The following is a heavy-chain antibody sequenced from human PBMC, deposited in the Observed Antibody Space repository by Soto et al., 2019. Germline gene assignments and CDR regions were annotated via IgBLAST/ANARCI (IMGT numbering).Heavy chain of an antibody. CDR3: AHRRVVVVATPRRELGFDP. D-gene: IGHD2-15*01. CDR2: IFWDDDK. J-gene: IGHJ5*02. V-gene: IGHV2-5*02. CDR1: GFSLSTSGVG. Sequence: QITLKESGPTLVKPTQTLTLTCTFSGFSLSTSGVGVGWIRQSPGKALEWLGFIFWDDDKRYNPSLKSRLTTTKDTXXNXVXXTMTNMDPVDTATYYCAHRRVVVVATPRRELGFDPWGQGTLVTVSS.